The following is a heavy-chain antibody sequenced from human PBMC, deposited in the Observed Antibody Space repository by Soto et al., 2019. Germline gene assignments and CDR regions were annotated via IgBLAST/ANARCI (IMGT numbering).Heavy chain of an antibody. J-gene: IGHJ5*02. D-gene: IGHD6-19*01. CDR3: ARERSSGWYSVFLEVNWFDP. Sequence: PGGSLRLSCAASGFTFSSYGMHWVRQAPGKGLEWVAVIWYDGSNKYYADSVKGRFTISRDNSKNTLYLQMNSLRAEVTAVYYCARERSSGWYSVFLEVNWFDPWGQGTLVTVSS. CDR1: GFTFSSYG. V-gene: IGHV3-33*01. CDR2: IWYDGSNK.